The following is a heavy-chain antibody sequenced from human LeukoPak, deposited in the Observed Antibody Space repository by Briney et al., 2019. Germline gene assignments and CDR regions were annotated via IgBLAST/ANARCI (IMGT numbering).Heavy chain of an antibody. J-gene: IGHJ4*02. CDR1: GFTFSNYA. CDR2: ITGGGTRA. D-gene: IGHD6-13*01. Sequence: PGGSLRLSCAASGFTFSNYAMSWVRQAPGKGLEWVSSITGGGTRAYYADSVKGRFTISRDNSGYTLHLQMNSLRAEDTAVYYCASRSSIVAATVLFYYWGQGTLVT. V-gene: IGHV3-23*01. CDR3: ASRSSIVAATVLFYY.